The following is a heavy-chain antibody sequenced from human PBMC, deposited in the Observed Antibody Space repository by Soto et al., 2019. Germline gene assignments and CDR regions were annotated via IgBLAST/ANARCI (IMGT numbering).Heavy chain of an antibody. D-gene: IGHD5-12*01. Sequence: GGSLRLSCAASGFTFSSYWMSWVRQAPGKGLEWVASIKQDGSEKYYVASVEGRFTISRDNAKNSLYLQMNSLRAEDTAVYYCARPSRFIVATPFDYWGQGTLVTVSS. CDR1: GFTFSSYW. J-gene: IGHJ4*02. CDR3: ARPSRFIVATPFDY. CDR2: IKQDGSEK. V-gene: IGHV3-7*01.